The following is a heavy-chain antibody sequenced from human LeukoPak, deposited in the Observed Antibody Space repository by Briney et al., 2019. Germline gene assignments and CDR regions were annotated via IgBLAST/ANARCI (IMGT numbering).Heavy chain of an antibody. CDR1: GFTFSSYS. J-gene: IGHJ6*02. D-gene: IGHD4-17*01. CDR2: ISSSSSTI. Sequence: PGGSLRLSCAASGFTFSSYSMNWVRQAPGKGLEWVSYISSSSSTIYYADSVKGRFTISRDNAKNSLYLQMNSLRAEDTAVYYCARGPPFYGDYGLMPQRYYYGMDVWGQGTTVTVSS. V-gene: IGHV3-48*04. CDR3: ARGPPFYGDYGLMPQRYYYGMDV.